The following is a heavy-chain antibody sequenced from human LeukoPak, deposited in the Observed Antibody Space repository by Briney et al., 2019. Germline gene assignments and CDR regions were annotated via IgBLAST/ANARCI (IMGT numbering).Heavy chain of an antibody. V-gene: IGHV4-34*01. CDR3: ARTIVVVHDAFDI. Sequence: PSETLSLTCAVYGGSFSGYYWSWIRQPPGKGLESIGEINHSGSTNYNPSLKSRVTISVDTSKNQFSLKLSSVTAADTAVYYCARTIVVVHDAFDIWGQGTMVTVSS. J-gene: IGHJ3*02. CDR1: GGSFSGYY. CDR2: INHSGST. D-gene: IGHD3-22*01.